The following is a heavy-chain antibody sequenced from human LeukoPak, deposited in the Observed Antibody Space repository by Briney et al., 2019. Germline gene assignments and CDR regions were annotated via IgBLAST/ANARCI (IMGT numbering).Heavy chain of an antibody. CDR1: GFTFSSYA. J-gene: IGHJ4*02. CDR3: ARDSYPRYCSGGSCFDY. D-gene: IGHD2-15*01. Sequence: GGSLRLSCAASGFTFSSYAMHWVRQAPGKGLEWVAVISYDGSNKYYADSVKGRFTISRDNSKNTLYLQMNGLRAEDTAVYYCARDSYPRYCSGGSCFDYWGQGTLVTVSS. CDR2: ISYDGSNK. V-gene: IGHV3-30-3*01.